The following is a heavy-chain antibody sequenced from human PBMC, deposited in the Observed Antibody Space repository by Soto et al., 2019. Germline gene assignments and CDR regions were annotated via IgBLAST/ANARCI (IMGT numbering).Heavy chain of an antibody. D-gene: IGHD6-19*01. Sequence: SETLSLTCTVSGGSISSSSYYWGWIRQPPGKGLEWIGSIYYSGSTYYNPSLKSRVTISVDTSKNQFSLKLSSVTAADTAVYYCARHGEGLVPEANYDYWGQGTLVTVSS. CDR2: IYYSGST. CDR1: GGSISSSSYY. J-gene: IGHJ4*02. V-gene: IGHV4-39*01. CDR3: ARHGEGLVPEANYDY.